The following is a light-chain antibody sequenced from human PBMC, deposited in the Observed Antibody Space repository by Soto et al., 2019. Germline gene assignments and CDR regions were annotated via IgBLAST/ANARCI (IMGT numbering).Light chain of an antibody. CDR2: SNN. CDR3: AAWDDSLNEV. CDR1: SXNIGTNT. V-gene: IGLV1-44*01. Sequence: QSVLTQAPSASGTPGQRVTISCSGSSXNIGTNTVNWYQQLPGTAPKLLIYSNNQRPSGVPDRFSGSKSGTSASLAISGLQSEYEADYYCAAWDDSLNEVFGTGTKVTVL. J-gene: IGLJ1*01.